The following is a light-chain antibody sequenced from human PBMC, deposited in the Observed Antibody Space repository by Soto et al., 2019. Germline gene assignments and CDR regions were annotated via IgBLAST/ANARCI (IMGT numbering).Light chain of an antibody. CDR2: GVN. CDR1: SSNVGGYNY. J-gene: IGLJ2*01. V-gene: IGLV2-11*01. CDR3: CSYAGSFTWL. Sequence: QSALTQPRSVSGSPGQSVTISCTGTSSNVGGYNYISWFQQHQGKAPKLMIYGVNERPSGVPDRFFGSKSDNTASLTISGLQDEDEADYYCCSYAGSFTWLFGGGTKITVL.